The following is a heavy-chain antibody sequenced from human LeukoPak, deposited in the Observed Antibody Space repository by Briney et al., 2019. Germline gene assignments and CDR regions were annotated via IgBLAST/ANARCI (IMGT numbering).Heavy chain of an antibody. V-gene: IGHV3-74*01. J-gene: IGHJ4*02. CDR2: ISSDGIST. CDR1: GFTFSSDW. D-gene: IGHD5-18*01. Sequence: GGSLRLSCAASGFTFSSDWMQWVRQAPGKGLVWVSRISSDGISTTYADSVKGRFTISRDNAKNTLYLQMNSLRAEDTAVYYCSRVRGYSFGLWNWGQGTLVTVSS. CDR3: SRVRGYSFGLWN.